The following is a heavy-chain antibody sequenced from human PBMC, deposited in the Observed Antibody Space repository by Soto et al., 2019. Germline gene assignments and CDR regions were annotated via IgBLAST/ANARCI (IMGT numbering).Heavy chain of an antibody. V-gene: IGHV3-11*01. J-gene: IGHJ6*03. CDR3: ARDFGYGDPIEDYYYYYMDV. CDR2: ISSSGSTI. D-gene: IGHD4-17*01. Sequence: GGSLRLSCAASGFTFSDYYMSWIRQAPGKGLEWVSYISSSGSTIYYADSVKGRFTISRDNAKNSLYLQMNSLRAEDTAVYYCARDFGYGDPIEDYYYYYMDVWGKGTTVTVSS. CDR1: GFTFSDYY.